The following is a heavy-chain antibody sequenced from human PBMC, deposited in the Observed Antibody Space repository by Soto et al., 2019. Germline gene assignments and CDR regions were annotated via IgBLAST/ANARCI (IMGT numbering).Heavy chain of an antibody. CDR1: GGSISSYY. CDR2: IYYSGST. J-gene: IGHJ4*02. V-gene: IGHV4-59*01. Sequence: SETLSLTCTVSGGSISSYYWSWIRQPPGKGLEWIGYIYYSGSTNYNPSLKSRVTISVDTSKNQFSLKLSSVTAADTAVYYCAAGGLWISSTTFDYWGQGTLVTVSS. D-gene: IGHD5-12*01. CDR3: AAGGLWISSTTFDY.